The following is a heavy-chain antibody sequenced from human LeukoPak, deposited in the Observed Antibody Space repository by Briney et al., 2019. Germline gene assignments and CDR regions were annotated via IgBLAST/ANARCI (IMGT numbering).Heavy chain of an antibody. V-gene: IGHV4-59*01. CDR3: ASVIADGYSEF. J-gene: IGHJ4*02. Sequence: PSETLSLTCTVSGGSISSYYWSWIRQPPGKGLEWIGYIHYTGSNNYNPSLKSRFTISLDTSNNQFSLRLSSVTAADTAVYYCASVIADGYSEFWGQGTLVTVSS. CDR1: GGSISSYY. D-gene: IGHD5-24*01. CDR2: IHYTGSN.